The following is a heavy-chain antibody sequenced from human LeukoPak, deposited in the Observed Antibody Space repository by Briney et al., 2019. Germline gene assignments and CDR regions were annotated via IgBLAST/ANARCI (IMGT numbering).Heavy chain of an antibody. D-gene: IGHD2-2*01. CDR3: ARTYCSSTSCYGNYYYGMDV. J-gene: IGHJ6*02. CDR2: IYPGDSDT. Sequence: GESLKISCKGSGYSFTSYWIGWVRLMPGKGLEWMGIIYPGDSDTRYSPSFQGQVTISADKSISTAYLQWSSLKASDTAMYYCARTYCSSTSCYGNYYYGMDVWGQGTTVTVSS. CDR1: GYSFTSYW. V-gene: IGHV5-51*01.